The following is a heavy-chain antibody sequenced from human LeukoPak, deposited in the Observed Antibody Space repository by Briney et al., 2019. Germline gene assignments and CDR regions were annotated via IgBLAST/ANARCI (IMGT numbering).Heavy chain of an antibody. CDR1: GFPVSSNY. CDR2: IYSGGST. CDR3: ARAPIYCSSTSCYASYFDY. V-gene: IGHV3-53*01. D-gene: IGHD2-2*01. Sequence: PGGSLRLLCAASGFPVSSNYMSWVRQAPGKGLEWVSVIYSGGSTYYADSVKGRFTISRDNSKNTLYLQMNSLRAEDTAVYYCARAPIYCSSTSCYASYFDYWGQGTLVTVSS. J-gene: IGHJ4*02.